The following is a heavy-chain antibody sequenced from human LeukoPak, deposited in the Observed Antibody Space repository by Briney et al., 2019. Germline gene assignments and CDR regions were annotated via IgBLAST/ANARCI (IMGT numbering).Heavy chain of an antibody. D-gene: IGHD3-16*01. CDR1: GFIFSDYY. CDR2: ISNSGRTI. V-gene: IGHV3-11*04. CDR3: ARDATRGGDFDY. J-gene: IGHJ4*02. Sequence: PGGSLSLSCAASGFIFSDYYMSWIRQAPGKGLEWISYISNSGRTIYYADSVKGRFTFSRDNAKDSLYLQMNSLRAEDTAVYYCARDATRGGDFDYWGQGTLVTVSS.